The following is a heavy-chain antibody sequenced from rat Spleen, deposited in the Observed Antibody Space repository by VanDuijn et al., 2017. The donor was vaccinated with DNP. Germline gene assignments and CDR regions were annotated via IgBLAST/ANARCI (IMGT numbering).Heavy chain of an antibody. CDR1: GFAFSGYY. Sequence: EVQLVESGGGLVQPGRSLRLSCAASGFAFSGYYMAWVRQAPTKGLEWVALISYDGGRTSYRDSVRGRFSISRDNAKSTLYLQMDSLRSEDTATYYCATQGQLGITWFAYWGQGTLVTVSS. CDR2: ISYDGGRT. J-gene: IGHJ3*01. V-gene: IGHV5-20*01. D-gene: IGHD1-5*01. CDR3: ATQGQLGITWFAY.